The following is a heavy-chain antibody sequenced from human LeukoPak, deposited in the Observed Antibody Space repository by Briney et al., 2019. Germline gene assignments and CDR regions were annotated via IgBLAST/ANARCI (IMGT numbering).Heavy chain of an antibody. CDR1: GVTFTNYG. V-gene: IGHV3-23*01. J-gene: IGHJ4*02. D-gene: IGHD5-18*01. Sequence: PGGSLRLSCAVSGVTFTNYGMTWVRQAPGKGLEWVSAISGSGGSTYYADSVKGRFTIPRDNSKNTLYLQMNSLRAEDTAVYYCAKGYSYGYGLNRYFDYWGQGTLVTVSS. CDR3: AKGYSYGYGLNRYFDY. CDR2: ISGSGGST.